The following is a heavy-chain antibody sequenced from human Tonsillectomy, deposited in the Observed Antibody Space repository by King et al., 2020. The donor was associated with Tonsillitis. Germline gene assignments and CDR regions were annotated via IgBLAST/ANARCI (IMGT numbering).Heavy chain of an antibody. J-gene: IGHJ4*02. D-gene: IGHD3-10*01. CDR3: ARGPSRLGFGDY. Sequence: QLQESGPGLVKPSETLSLSCTVSDDSISTHYWTWLRQSPGKGLEWIAFIYYTGTTNYNPSLRSRVTISLDPSINQFSLKLTSVTAADTAVYYCARGPSRLGFGDYWGQGTRVTGSA. V-gene: IGHV4-59*11. CDR1: DDSISTHY. CDR2: IYYTGTT.